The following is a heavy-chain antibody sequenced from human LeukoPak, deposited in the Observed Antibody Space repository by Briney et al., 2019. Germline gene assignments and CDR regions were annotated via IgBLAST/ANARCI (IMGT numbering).Heavy chain of an antibody. D-gene: IGHD3-9*01. CDR3: ARFTYDILTGYYGD. CDR2: IWPGDSDT. V-gene: IGHV5-51*01. J-gene: IGHJ4*02. Sequence: GESLQISCKISGYDFTTYWIDWVRPMPGKGLECMGIIWPGDSDTRYSPSFQGQVTISADKSISTAYLQWSSLKASDTAMYYCARFTYDILTGYYGDWGQGTLVTVSS. CDR1: GYDFTTYW.